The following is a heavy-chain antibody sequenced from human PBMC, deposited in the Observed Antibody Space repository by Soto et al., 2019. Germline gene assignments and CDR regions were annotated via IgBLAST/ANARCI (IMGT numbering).Heavy chain of an antibody. Sequence: PGGSLRLSCAASGFTFSSYWMHWVRQAPGKGLVWVSRINSDGSSTSYADSVKGRFTISRDNAKNTLYLQMNSLRAEDTAVYYCAMGLWSGLDYYYGMDVWGQGTTVTVSS. CDR1: GFTFSSYW. D-gene: IGHD3-3*01. J-gene: IGHJ6*02. CDR2: INSDGSST. V-gene: IGHV3-74*01. CDR3: AMGLWSGLDYYYGMDV.